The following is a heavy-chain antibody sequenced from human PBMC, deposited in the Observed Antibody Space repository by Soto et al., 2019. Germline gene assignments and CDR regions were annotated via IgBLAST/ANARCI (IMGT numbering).Heavy chain of an antibody. CDR2: ISWNSGRI. V-gene: IGHV3-9*01. CDR3: AKDMRYSSGWNDAFDI. Sequence: EVQLLESGGGLVQPGRSLRLSCAASGFTFDDYAMHWVRQAPGKGLEWVSGISWNSGRIGYADSVKGRFTISRDNARNSRYLQMNSLRAEDTALYYCAKDMRYSSGWNDAFDIWGQGTMVTVSS. D-gene: IGHD6-19*01. J-gene: IGHJ3*02. CDR1: GFTFDDYA.